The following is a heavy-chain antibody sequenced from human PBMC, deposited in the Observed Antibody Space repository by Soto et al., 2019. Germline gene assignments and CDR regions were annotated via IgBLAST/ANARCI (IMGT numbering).Heavy chain of an antibody. D-gene: IGHD3-16*02. Sequence: PGGSLRLSCAASGFTFSSYGMHWVRQAPGKGLEWVAVIWYDGSNKYYADSVKGRFTISRDNSKNTLYLQMNSLRAEDTAVYYCARVPQNTFGGVIAKLDYWSQGTLVTVSS. CDR3: ARVPQNTFGGVIAKLDY. V-gene: IGHV3-33*01. CDR1: GFTFSSYG. CDR2: IWYDGSNK. J-gene: IGHJ4*02.